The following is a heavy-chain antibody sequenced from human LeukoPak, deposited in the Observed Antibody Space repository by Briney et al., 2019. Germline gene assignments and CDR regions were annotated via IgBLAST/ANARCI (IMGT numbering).Heavy chain of an antibody. Sequence: SETLSLTCTVSGGSISSYYWSWIRQPPGKGLEWIGEIDLSGSTNYNPSLKSRVTISFDTSKNQFSLKLNSVTAADTSVYYCARGRTMVRGAIYYYGMDVWGQGTTVTVSS. D-gene: IGHD3-10*01. CDR2: IDLSGST. V-gene: IGHV4-34*01. J-gene: IGHJ6*02. CDR1: GGSISSYY. CDR3: ARGRTMVRGAIYYYGMDV.